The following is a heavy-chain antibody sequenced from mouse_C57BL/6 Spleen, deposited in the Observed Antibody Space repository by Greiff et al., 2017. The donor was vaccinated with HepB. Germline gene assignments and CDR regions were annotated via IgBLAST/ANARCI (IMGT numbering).Heavy chain of an antibody. J-gene: IGHJ3*01. CDR2: IWTGGGT. Sequence: VMLVESGPGLVAPSQSLSITCTVSGFSLPSYAISWVRQPPGKGLEWLGVIWTGGGTNYNSALKSRLSISKDNSKSQVFLKMNSLQTEDTARYYCARSETYGYDVGWFAYWGQGTLVTVSA. D-gene: IGHD2-2*01. V-gene: IGHV2-9-1*01. CDR3: ARSETYGYDVGWFAY. CDR1: GFSLPSYA.